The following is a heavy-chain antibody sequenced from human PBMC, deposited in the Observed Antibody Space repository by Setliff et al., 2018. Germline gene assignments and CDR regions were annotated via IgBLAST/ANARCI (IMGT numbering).Heavy chain of an antibody. Sequence: ASVKVSCKASGYTFTSYGISWVRQAPGQGLEWMGWISAYNGNTNYAQKLQGRVTMTTDTSTSTAYMELRSLRSDDTAVYYCARMITPHRWGYYYYYMDVWGKGTTVTVSS. J-gene: IGHJ6*03. D-gene: IGHD3-16*01. CDR1: GYTFTSYG. CDR3: ARMITPHRWGYYYYYMDV. V-gene: IGHV1-18*01. CDR2: ISAYNGNT.